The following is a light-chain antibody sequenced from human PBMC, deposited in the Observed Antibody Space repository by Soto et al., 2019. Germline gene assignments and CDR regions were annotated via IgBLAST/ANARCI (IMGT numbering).Light chain of an antibody. V-gene: IGKV2-28*01. CDR3: QQYNNWT. Sequence: DIAMTQSPLSLPVTPGEPASISCRSSQSLLHSNGYNYLDWYLQKPGQSPQLLIYLGSNRASGVPDRFSGSGSGTDFTLTISSLQSEDFAVYYCQQYNNWTFGQGTKVDTK. J-gene: IGKJ1*01. CDR1: QSLLHSNGYNY. CDR2: LGS.